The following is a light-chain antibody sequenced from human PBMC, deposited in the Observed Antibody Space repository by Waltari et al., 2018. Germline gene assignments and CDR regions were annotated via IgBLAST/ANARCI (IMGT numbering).Light chain of an antibody. CDR1: QSINNL. CDR2: AAS. CDR3: QQYDRFPPT. Sequence: DIQMTQSPSSMSASVGDRVTITCRTSQSINNLLDWYQQKPGKAPKLLIYAASNLQSGVPARFSGSASGTDFTLTISTLQPDDFATYYCQQYDRFPPTFGQGTKVEIQ. J-gene: IGKJ1*01. V-gene: IGKV1-39*01.